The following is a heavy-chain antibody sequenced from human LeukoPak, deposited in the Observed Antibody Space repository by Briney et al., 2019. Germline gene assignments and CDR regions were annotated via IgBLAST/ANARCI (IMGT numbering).Heavy chain of an antibody. V-gene: IGHV3-21*04. CDR3: AKEYSGTFSPFPSYFDY. Sequence: GGSLRLSCAASGFSFSSFSMNWVRQAPGKGLEWVSYISGGSSFTYYVDSVKGRFTISRDNSKNTLFLQMNSLRADDTAVYYCAKEYSGTFSPFPSYFDYWGQGTLVTVSS. D-gene: IGHD1-26*01. J-gene: IGHJ4*02. CDR2: ISGGSSFT. CDR1: GFSFSSFS.